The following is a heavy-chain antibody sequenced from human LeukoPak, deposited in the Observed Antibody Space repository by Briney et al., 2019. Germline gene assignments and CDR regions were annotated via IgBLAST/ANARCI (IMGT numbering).Heavy chain of an antibody. D-gene: IGHD1-26*01. CDR3: AKDGGTHFDH. CDR1: GFTVSSNS. V-gene: IGHV3-53*01. CDR2: IYSDNT. Sequence: GGSLRLSCTVSGFTVSSNSMSWVRQAPGKGLEWVSFIYSDNTHYSDSVKGRFTISRDNAQNSLTLHMNTLRADDTAVYYCAKDGGTHFDHWGQGTLVTVSS. J-gene: IGHJ4*02.